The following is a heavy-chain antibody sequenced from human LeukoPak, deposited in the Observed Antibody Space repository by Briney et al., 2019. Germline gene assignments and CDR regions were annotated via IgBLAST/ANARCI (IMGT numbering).Heavy chain of an antibody. Sequence: GGSLRLSCAASGFTFSSYAMHWVGQAPGKGLEWGAVISYDGSNKYYADSVKGRFTISRDNSKNTLYLQMNSLRAEDTAVYYCARDLYYDYVWGRPPGSIHHDYWGQGTLVTVSS. J-gene: IGHJ4*02. CDR2: ISYDGSNK. D-gene: IGHD3-16*01. CDR3: ARDLYYDYVWGRPPGSIHHDY. V-gene: IGHV3-30-3*01. CDR1: GFTFSSYA.